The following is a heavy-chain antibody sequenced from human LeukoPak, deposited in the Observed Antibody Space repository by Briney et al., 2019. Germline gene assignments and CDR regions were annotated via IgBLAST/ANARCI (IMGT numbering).Heavy chain of an antibody. Sequence: PGGSLRLSCAASGFTFSSYAMSWVRQAPGKGLEWVSAISGSGGSTYYADSVKGRFTISRDNSKNTLYLQMNSLRAEDTAVYYCAKDTARGVTAYYFDYWGQGTLVTVSS. CDR3: AKDTARGVTAYYFDY. CDR1: GFTFSSYA. CDR2: ISGSGGST. J-gene: IGHJ4*02. D-gene: IGHD3-10*01. V-gene: IGHV3-23*01.